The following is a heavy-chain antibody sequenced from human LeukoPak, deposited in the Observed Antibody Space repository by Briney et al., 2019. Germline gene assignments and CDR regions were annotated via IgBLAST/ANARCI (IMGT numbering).Heavy chain of an antibody. CDR3: ARGYAGWGY. Sequence: GGSLRLSCAVSGFTFSDYWMAWVRQAPGKGLEWVANIKQDGSEKKYVDSVKGRFTISRDNAKNSVYLQMNSMRDEDTAVYYCARGYAGWGYWGQGTLVTVSS. J-gene: IGHJ4*02. V-gene: IGHV3-7*04. D-gene: IGHD3-16*01. CDR2: IKQDGSEK. CDR1: GFTFSDYW.